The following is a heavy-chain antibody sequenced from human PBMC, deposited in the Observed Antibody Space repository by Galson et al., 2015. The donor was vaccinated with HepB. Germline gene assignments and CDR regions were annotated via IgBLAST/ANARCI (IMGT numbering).Heavy chain of an antibody. CDR1: GITFSSYW. Sequence: SLRLSCAVSGITFSSYWMNWLRQAPGKGLECVASIKPDGTETQYVDPVKGRFTISRDNAKNSLYLQMNSLTVEDTAVYYCATGGLMYAVDNWGRGTKVTV. CDR3: ATGGLMYAVDN. J-gene: IGHJ3*02. V-gene: IGHV3-7*01. CDR2: IKPDGTET. D-gene: IGHD2-8*01.